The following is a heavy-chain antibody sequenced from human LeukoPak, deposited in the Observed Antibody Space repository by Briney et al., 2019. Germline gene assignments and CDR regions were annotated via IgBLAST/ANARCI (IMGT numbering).Heavy chain of an antibody. J-gene: IGHJ4*02. Sequence: PSETLSLTCAVSGGSISSSNWWSWVRQPPGKGLEWIGEIYHSERTNYTPSLKSRVTISVDKSKNQLSLKLSSVTAADTAVYYCARDNYDNSGYYFDYWGQGTLVTVSS. CDR3: ARDNYDNSGYYFDY. V-gene: IGHV4-4*02. CDR2: IYHSERT. CDR1: GGSISSSNW. D-gene: IGHD3-22*01.